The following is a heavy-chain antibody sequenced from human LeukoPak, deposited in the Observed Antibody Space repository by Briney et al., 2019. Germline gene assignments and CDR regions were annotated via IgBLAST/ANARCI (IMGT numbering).Heavy chain of an antibody. V-gene: IGHV5-51*01. D-gene: IGHD6-13*01. CDR3: ARLSSWSQGKIDY. Sequence: GESLKISCKGSGYSFINYWIGWVRQTPGKGLEWMGIIYPDDSDIRYSPSFQGQVTISADKSISTAYLQWTSLKASDTAMYYCARLSSWSQGKIDYWGQGTLVTVSS. CDR2: IYPDDSDI. J-gene: IGHJ4*02. CDR1: GYSFINYW.